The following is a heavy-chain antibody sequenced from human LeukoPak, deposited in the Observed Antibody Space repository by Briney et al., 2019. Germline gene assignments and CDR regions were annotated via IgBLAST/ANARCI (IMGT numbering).Heavy chain of an antibody. Sequence: ASVKVSCKASGYTLTSFHMHWVRQAPGQGLKWVGWINPNSGGTEYAQKFLGRVTMTRDTSISTAYMELSRLRSDDTAVYFCAREYYYDSSGYSVDYYYYGMDVWGQGTTVTVSS. CDR1: GYTLTSFH. CDR3: AREYYYDSSGYSVDYYYYGMDV. D-gene: IGHD3-22*01. CDR2: INPNSGGT. V-gene: IGHV1-2*02. J-gene: IGHJ6*02.